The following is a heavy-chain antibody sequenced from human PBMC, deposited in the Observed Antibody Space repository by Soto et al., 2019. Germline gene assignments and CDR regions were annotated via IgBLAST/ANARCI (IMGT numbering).Heavy chain of an antibody. V-gene: IGHV3-15*01. CDR2: IKSKTDGGTT. D-gene: IGHD3-22*01. Sequence: GGSLRLSCAASGFTFSNAWMSWVRQAPGKGLEWVGRIKSKTDGGTTDYAAPVKGRFTISRDDSKNTLYLQMNSLKTEDTAVYYCTTDLPTPYYYDSSGYPPDYWGQGTLVTVSS. CDR3: TTDLPTPYYYDSSGYPPDY. CDR1: GFTFSNAW. J-gene: IGHJ4*02.